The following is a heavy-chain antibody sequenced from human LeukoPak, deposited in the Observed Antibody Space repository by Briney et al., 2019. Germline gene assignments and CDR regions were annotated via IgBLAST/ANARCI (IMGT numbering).Heavy chain of an antibody. J-gene: IGHJ4*02. D-gene: IGHD2-21*02. CDR1: GFTFSNAW. CDR2: IKRNTDGGTT. V-gene: IGHV3-15*01. Sequence: PGGSLRLSCAASGFTFSNAWMSWVRRAPGKGLEWVARIKRNTDGGTTDYAAPMNGRFTISRDDSENTVYLQMNSLKTEDTAVYYCSGHMTSADYWGQGTLVTVSS. CDR3: SGHMTSADY.